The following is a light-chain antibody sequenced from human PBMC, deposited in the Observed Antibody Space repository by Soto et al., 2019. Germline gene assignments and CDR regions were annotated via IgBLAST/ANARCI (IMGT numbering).Light chain of an antibody. CDR1: NSNIGAGYD. J-gene: IGLJ2*01. CDR2: GNS. CDR3: SSFRSGGTRVV. Sequence: QPVLTQPPSVSGAPGQRVTIACTGSNSNIGAGYDVHWYRHFPGAAPKLLLSGNSHRPSGVPDRFSGSKSGTSASLAITGLQAEDEAAYHCSSFRSGGTRVVFGGGTKVTVL. V-gene: IGLV1-40*01.